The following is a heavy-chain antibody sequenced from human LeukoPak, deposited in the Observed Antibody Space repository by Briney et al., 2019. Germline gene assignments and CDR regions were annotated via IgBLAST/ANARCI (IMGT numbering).Heavy chain of an antibody. V-gene: IGHV4-61*05. Sequence: PSETLSLTCTVSGGSISSSSYYWGWIRQPPGKGLEWIGYISYSGSTNYNPSLKSRVTISEDTSKNQFSLKLSSVTAADTAVYYCAIGQDGDYGNYWGQGTLVTASS. CDR1: GGSISSSSYY. CDR2: ISYSGST. CDR3: AIGQDGDYGNY. J-gene: IGHJ4*02. D-gene: IGHD4-17*01.